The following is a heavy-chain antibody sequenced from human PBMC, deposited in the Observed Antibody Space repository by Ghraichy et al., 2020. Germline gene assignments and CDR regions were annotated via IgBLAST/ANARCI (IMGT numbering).Heavy chain of an antibody. D-gene: IGHD2-15*01. CDR3: ATDRQPMVAATPGDY. V-gene: IGHV3-30-3*01. CDR2: ISYDGSNK. CDR1: GFTFSSYA. Sequence: GALRLSCVASGFTFSSYAMHWVRQAPGKGLEWVALISYDGSNKYYTDSVKGRFTISRDNSKNTLDLQMDGLRTEDTAVYYCATDRQPMVAATPGDYWGQGTLVTVSS. J-gene: IGHJ4*02.